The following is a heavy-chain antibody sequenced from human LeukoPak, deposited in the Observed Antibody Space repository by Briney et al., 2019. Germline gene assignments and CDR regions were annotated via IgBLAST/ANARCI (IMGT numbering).Heavy chain of an antibody. CDR3: ARGGEGYSSSSRYYYYYMDV. V-gene: IGHV4-4*07. Sequence: PSETLSLTCTVSGGSLSSYYWSWIRQPAGKGLEWIGRIYTSGSTNYNPSLKSRVTMSVDTSKNQFSLKLSSVTAADTAVYYCARGGEGYSSSSRYYYYYMDVWGKGTTVTVSS. J-gene: IGHJ6*03. D-gene: IGHD6-6*01. CDR2: IYTSGST. CDR1: GGSLSSYY.